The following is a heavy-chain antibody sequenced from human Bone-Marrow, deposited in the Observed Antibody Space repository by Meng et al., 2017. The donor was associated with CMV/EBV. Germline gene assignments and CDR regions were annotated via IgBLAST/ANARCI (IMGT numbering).Heavy chain of an antibody. CDR1: GFTFRNSA. CDR2: ISGSGHSI. Sequence: GGSLRLSCAASGFTFRNSAMTWVRQAPGKGLEWVSAISGSGHSIYYADSVKGRFTISRDNSKSTLNLQLNSLRAEDTAVYYCAKLFILWPSSYSDYWGRGTLVTVSS. D-gene: IGHD2-21*01. V-gene: IGHV3-23*01. J-gene: IGHJ4*02. CDR3: AKLFILWPSSYSDY.